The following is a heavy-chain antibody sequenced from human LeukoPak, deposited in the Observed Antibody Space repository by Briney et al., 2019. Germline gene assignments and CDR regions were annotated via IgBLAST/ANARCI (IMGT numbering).Heavy chain of an antibody. CDR2: MNPNSGNT. Sequence: ASVKVSCKASGYTFTSYDINWVRQATGQGLEWMGWMNPNSGNTGYAQKFQGRVTMTRSTSISTAYMELSSLRSEDTAVYYCARGTAYCSSTSCPTRPGYYYYGMDVWGQGTTVTVSS. J-gene: IGHJ6*02. CDR1: GYTFTSYD. CDR3: ARGTAYCSSTSCPTRPGYYYYGMDV. D-gene: IGHD2-2*01. V-gene: IGHV1-8*01.